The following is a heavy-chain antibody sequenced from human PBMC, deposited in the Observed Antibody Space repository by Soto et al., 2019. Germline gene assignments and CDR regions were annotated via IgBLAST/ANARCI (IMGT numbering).Heavy chain of an antibody. CDR2: VSPPFRTS. D-gene: IGHD3-10*01. V-gene: IGHV1-69*01. CDR3: ARVLYYGSGSYSPYGMDV. CDR1: GVSFNNNG. J-gene: IGHJ6*02. Sequence: QVQLVQSGAEVKKPGSSVKVYCKTSGVSFNNNGIGWVRQAPGHGLEWMGGVSPPFRTSNYARKFQDRISITADASTGTVNMELSSLTSEDTAQYYCARVLYYGSGSYSPYGMDVWGQGTTVTVSS.